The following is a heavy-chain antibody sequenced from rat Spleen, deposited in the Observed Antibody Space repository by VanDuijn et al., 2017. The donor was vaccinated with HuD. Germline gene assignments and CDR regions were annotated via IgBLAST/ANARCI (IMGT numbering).Heavy chain of an antibody. V-gene: IGHV2-45*01. CDR1: GFSLTSYN. CDR2: MWSGGST. Sequence: QVQLKESGPGLVQPSETLSLTCTVSGFSLTSYNVHWVRQPPGKGLEWMGVMWSGGSTDYNSALKSRLSISRDTSKNQVFLKMNSLQTEDTAIYFCTRGYNFDYWGQGVMVTVSS. CDR3: TRGYNFDY. J-gene: IGHJ2*01. D-gene: IGHD2-1*01.